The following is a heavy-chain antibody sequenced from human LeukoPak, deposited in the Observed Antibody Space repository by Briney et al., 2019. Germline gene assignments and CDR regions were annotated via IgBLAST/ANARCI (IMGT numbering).Heavy chain of an antibody. CDR2: IYYSGST. J-gene: IGHJ4*02. CDR1: GGSISSGDYY. D-gene: IGHD3-22*01. Sequence: SETLSLTCTVSGGSISSGDYYWSWIRQPPGKGLEWIGCIYYSGSTYYNPSLKSRVTISVDTSKNQFSLKLSSVTAADTAVYYWAREGYDISGSTHWGRGTLVTVSP. V-gene: IGHV4-30-4*08. CDR3: AREGYDISGSTH.